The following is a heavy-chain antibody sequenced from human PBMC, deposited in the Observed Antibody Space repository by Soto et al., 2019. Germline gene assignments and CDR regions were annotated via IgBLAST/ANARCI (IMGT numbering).Heavy chain of an antibody. CDR2: IKQDGSEK. J-gene: IGHJ6*03. D-gene: IGHD3-3*01. V-gene: IGHV3-7*04. Sequence: GGSLRLSCAASGFTFSNYWMTWVRQAPGKGLEWVANIKQDGSEKYYVDSVKGRFTISRNNAENSLFLQMNSLGAEDTAVYYCARVFGVMIFYYYYYMDVWGKGTTVTVSS. CDR1: GFTFSNYW. CDR3: ARVFGVMIFYYYYYMDV.